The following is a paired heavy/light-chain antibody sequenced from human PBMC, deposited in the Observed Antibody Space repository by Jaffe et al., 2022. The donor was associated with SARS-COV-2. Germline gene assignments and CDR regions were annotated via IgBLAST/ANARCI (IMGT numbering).Light chain of an antibody. CDR1: SSNIGAGYD. J-gene: IGLJ3*02. CDR2: NNS. Sequence: QSVLTQPPSVSGAPGQRVTISCTGSSSNIGAGYDVHWYQQLPGTAPKLLIYNNSNRPSGVPDRFSGSKSGTSASLAITGLQAEDEAVYYCQSYDSSLSGSGVFGGGTKLTVL. V-gene: IGLV1-40*01. CDR3: QSYDSSLSGSGV.
Heavy chain of an antibody. CDR1: GGSISSGGYY. J-gene: IGHJ3*02. CDR2: TYYSGST. V-gene: IGHV4-31*03. Sequence: QVQLQESGPGLVKPSQTLSLTCTVSGGSISSGGYYWSWIRQHPGKGLEWIGYTYYSGSTYYNPSLKSRVTISVDTSNNQFSLKLSSVTAADTAVYYCAREHDYGGIDDAFDIWGQGTMVTVSS. CDR3: AREHDYGGIDDAFDI. D-gene: IGHD4-17*01.